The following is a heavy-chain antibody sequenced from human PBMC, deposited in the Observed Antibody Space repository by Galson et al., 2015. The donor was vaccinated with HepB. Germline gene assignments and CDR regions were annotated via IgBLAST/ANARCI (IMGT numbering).Heavy chain of an antibody. CDR3: ARRDRGYFYMDV. Sequence: SLRLSCAASEFAFSDYYMSWIRQAPGKGLEWVSYISISGSTIYYADSVKGRFTISRDNAKNSLYLQMNSLRAEDTAVYYCARRDRGYFYMDVWGKGTTVTVSS. V-gene: IGHV3-11*01. CDR1: EFAFSDYY. CDR2: ISISGSTI. D-gene: IGHD2-15*01. J-gene: IGHJ6*03.